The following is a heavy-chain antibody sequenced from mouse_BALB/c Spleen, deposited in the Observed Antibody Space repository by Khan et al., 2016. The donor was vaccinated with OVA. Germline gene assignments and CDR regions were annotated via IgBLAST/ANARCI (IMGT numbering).Heavy chain of an antibody. J-gene: IGHJ3*01. Sequence: QVHLQQPGAELVKPGASVKLSCKASGYTFTNFYMYWVRQRPGQGLEWIGQINPTNGGTNFNEKFKTKATLTVDKSSSTAYMQLRSLTSEDSAVYYCTRSPHYCGNSNQAGFAYWGQGTLVTVSA. CDR3: TRSPHYCGNSNQAGFAY. V-gene: IGHV1S81*02. CDR1: GYTFTNFY. D-gene: IGHD2-1*01. CDR2: INPTNGGT.